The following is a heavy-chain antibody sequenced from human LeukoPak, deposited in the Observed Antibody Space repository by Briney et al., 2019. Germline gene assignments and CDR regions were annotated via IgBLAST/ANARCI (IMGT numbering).Heavy chain of an antibody. D-gene: IGHD5-12*01. CDR3: ARALIVATNWFDP. CDR2: INPSGGST. V-gene: IGHV1-46*01. J-gene: IGHJ5*02. Sequence: ASVKVSCKASGYTFTSYYMHWVRQAPGQGLEWMGIINPSGGSTSYAQKFQGRVTMTRDMSTSTVYIELSSLRSEDTAVYYCARALIVATNWFDPWGQGTLVTVSS. CDR1: GYTFTSYY.